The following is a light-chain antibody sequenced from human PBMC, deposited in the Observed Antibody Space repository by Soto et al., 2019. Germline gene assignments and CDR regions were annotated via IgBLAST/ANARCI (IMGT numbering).Light chain of an antibody. J-gene: IGLJ3*02. Sequence: QSALTQPRSVSGSPGQSVTISCTGTSSDVGGYNYVSWYQQHPGKAPKLMIYDVSKRPSGVPDRFSGSKSGNTASLTISGLHAEDEADYYCCSYAGSYTPWVFGGGTKLTVL. V-gene: IGLV2-11*01. CDR3: CSYAGSYTPWV. CDR2: DVS. CDR1: SSDVGGYNY.